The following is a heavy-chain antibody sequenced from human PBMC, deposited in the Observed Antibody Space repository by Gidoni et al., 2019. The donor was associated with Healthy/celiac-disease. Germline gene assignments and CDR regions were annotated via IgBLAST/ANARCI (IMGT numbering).Heavy chain of an antibody. CDR3: ARDLGIMITYWAFDI. CDR1: GFTFSSYG. J-gene: IGHJ3*02. V-gene: IGHV3-33*01. D-gene: IGHD3-16*01. Sequence: QVQLVESGGGVVQPGRSLRLSCAASGFTFSSYGMHWVRQAPGKGLEWVAVIWYDGSNKYYADSVKGRFTISRDNSKNTLYLQMNSLRAEDTAVYYCARDLGIMITYWAFDIWGQGTMVTVSS. CDR2: IWYDGSNK.